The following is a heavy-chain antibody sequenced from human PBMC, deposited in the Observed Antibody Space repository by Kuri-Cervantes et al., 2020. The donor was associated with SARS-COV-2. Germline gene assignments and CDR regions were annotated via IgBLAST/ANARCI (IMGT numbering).Heavy chain of an antibody. J-gene: IGHJ4*02. CDR3: ARAGYYFDY. V-gene: IGHV1-2*02. Sequence: ASVKVSCKASGYTFTGYYMHWVRQAPGQGLEWMGWINPNSGGTNYAQKFQGRVTMTRDTSISTAYMELSRLSSVTAADTAVYYCARAGYYFDYWGQGTLVTVSS. CDR2: INPNSGGT. CDR1: GYTFTGYY.